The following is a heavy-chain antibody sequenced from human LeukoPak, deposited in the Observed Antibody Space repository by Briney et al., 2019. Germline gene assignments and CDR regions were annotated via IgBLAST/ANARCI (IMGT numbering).Heavy chain of an antibody. CDR3: ARDSSRIVVAGTGGGYYYYGMDV. Sequence: GRSLRLSCAASGFTFSSYAMHWVRQAPGKGLEWVAVISYDGSNKYYADSVKGRFTISRDNSKNTLYLQMNSLRAEDTAVYYCARDSSRIVVAGTGGGYYYYGMDVWGQGTTVTVSS. V-gene: IGHV3-30-3*01. D-gene: IGHD6-19*01. J-gene: IGHJ6*02. CDR2: ISYDGSNK. CDR1: GFTFSSYA.